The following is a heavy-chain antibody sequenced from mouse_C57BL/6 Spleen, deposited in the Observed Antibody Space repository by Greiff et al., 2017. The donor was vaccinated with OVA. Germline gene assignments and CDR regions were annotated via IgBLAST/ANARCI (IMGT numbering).Heavy chain of an antibody. CDR1: GYTFTSYW. J-gene: IGHJ1*03. CDR2: IDPSDSYT. D-gene: IGHD1-1*01. V-gene: IGHV1-69*01. CDR3: ARGDYYGSSYWYFEV. Sequence: QVQLQQPGAELVMPGASVKLSCKASGYTFTSYWMHWVKQRPGQGLEWIGEIDPSDSYTTYNPQFKGKSTLTVDKSSSTAYMQLSSLTSEDSAVSDCARGDYYGSSYWYFEVWGTGATVTVSS.